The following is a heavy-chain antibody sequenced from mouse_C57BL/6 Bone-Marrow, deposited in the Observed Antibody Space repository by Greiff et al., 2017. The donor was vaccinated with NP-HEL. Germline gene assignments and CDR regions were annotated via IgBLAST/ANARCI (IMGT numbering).Heavy chain of an antibody. CDR3: TTGVGYSNFL. CDR1: GYTFTDYE. CDR2: IDPETGGT. V-gene: IGHV1-15*01. D-gene: IGHD2-5*01. J-gene: IGHJ2*01. Sequence: QVQLQQSGAELVRPGASVTLSCKASGYTFTDYEMHWVKQTPVHGLEWIGAIDPETGGTAYNQKFKGKAILTADKSSSTAYMELSSLTSEDTAVYYCTTGVGYSNFLWGQGTTLTVSS.